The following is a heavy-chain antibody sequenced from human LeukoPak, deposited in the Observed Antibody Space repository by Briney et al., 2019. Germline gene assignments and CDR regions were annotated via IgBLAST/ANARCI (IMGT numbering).Heavy chain of an antibody. V-gene: IGHV4-59*01. CDR1: GGSISSYY. D-gene: IGHD2-8*01. Sequence: PSETLSLTCTVSGGSISSYYWSWIRQPPGKGLEWIGYVYYSGTTNYNPSLKGRVTISVDTSKNHFSLRLSSVTAADTAVYYCAREASCTNGACYYFDSWGQGTLVTVSS. J-gene: IGHJ4*02. CDR3: AREASCTNGACYYFDS. CDR2: VYYSGTT.